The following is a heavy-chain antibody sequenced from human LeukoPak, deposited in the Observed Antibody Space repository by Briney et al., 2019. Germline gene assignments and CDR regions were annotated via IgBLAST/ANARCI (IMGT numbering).Heavy chain of an antibody. CDR1: GYTLTELS. V-gene: IGHV1-24*01. CDR3: ATAFRYCSSTSCAKDAFDI. Sequence: ASVKVSCKVSGYTLTELSMHWVRQAPGKGLEWMGGFDPEDGETIYAQKFQGRVTMTEDTSTDTAYMELSSLRSEDTAVYYCATAFRYCSSTSCAKDAFDIWGQGTMVTVSS. D-gene: IGHD2-2*01. CDR2: FDPEDGET. J-gene: IGHJ3*02.